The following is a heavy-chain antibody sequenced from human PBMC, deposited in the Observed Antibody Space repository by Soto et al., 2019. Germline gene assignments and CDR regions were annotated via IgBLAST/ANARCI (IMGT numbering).Heavy chain of an antibody. J-gene: IGHJ4*02. Sequence: SETLSLTCTVSGGSISSSSYYWGWIRQPPGKGLEWIGSIYYSGSTYYNPSLKSRVTISVDTSKNQFSLKLSSVTAADTAVYYCARPRGYSYGYVDYWGQGTLVTVSS. CDR2: IYYSGST. CDR1: GGSISSSSYY. CDR3: ARPRGYSYGYVDY. D-gene: IGHD5-18*01. V-gene: IGHV4-39*01.